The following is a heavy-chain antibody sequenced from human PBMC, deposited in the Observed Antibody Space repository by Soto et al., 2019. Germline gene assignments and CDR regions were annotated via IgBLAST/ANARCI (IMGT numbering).Heavy chain of an antibody. J-gene: IGHJ6*02. Sequence: GGSMRLSCAASGFTLSSYWMHWVRQAPGKGLVWVSRINSDGSSTSYADSVKGRFTISRDNAKNTLYLQMNSLRAEDTAVYYCARDPVGGMYGMDVWGQGTTVTVSS. CDR2: INSDGSST. CDR3: ARDPVGGMYGMDV. D-gene: IGHD3-16*01. CDR1: GFTLSSYW. V-gene: IGHV3-74*01.